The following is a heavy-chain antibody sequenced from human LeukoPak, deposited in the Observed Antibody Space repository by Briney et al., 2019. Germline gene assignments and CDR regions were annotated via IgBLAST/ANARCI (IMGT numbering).Heavy chain of an antibody. CDR2: ISSSSSYI. Sequence: PGGSLRLSCAASGFTFSSYSMNWVRQAPGKGLEWVSSISSSSSYIYYADSVKGRFTISRDNAKNSLYLQMNSLRAEDTAVYYCARGGYCGGDCYLSWFDPWGQGTLVTVSS. D-gene: IGHD2-21*02. V-gene: IGHV3-21*01. J-gene: IGHJ5*02. CDR3: ARGGYCGGDCYLSWFDP. CDR1: GFTFSSYS.